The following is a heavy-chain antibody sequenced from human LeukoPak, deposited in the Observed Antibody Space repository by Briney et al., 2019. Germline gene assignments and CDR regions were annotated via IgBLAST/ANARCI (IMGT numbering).Heavy chain of an antibody. CDR1: GFIFSSYW. D-gene: IGHD2-15*01. CDR3: TREYCSGGTCYFDY. J-gene: IGHJ4*02. Sequence: QAGGSLRLSCAASGFIFSSYWIHWVRQAPGKGLVWVSRVNSDGSSTKYADSVKGRFTISRDNAKNTLSLQMNSLRAEDTAVYYCTREYCSGGTCYFDYWGQGTLVTVSS. V-gene: IGHV3-74*01. CDR2: VNSDGSST.